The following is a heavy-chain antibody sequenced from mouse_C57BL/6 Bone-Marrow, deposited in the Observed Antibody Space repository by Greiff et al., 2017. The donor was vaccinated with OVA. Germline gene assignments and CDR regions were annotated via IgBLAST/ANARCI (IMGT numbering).Heavy chain of an antibody. Sequence: VKLQQPGAELVMPGASVKLSCKASGYTFTSYWMHWVKQRPGQGLEWIGEIDPSDSYTNYNQKFKGKSTLTVDKSSSTAYMQLSSLTSEDSAVYYCARGPHWGQGTTLTVSS. CDR2: IDPSDSYT. V-gene: IGHV1-69*01. CDR1: GYTFTSYW. CDR3: ARGPH. J-gene: IGHJ2*01.